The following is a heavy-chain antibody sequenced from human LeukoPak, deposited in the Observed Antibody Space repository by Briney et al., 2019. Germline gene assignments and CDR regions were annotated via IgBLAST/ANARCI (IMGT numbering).Heavy chain of an antibody. V-gene: IGHV1-46*01. J-gene: IGHJ4*02. Sequence: ASVTVSCKASGYTFTSYYIHWMRHAPGQGLEWMGIINPGSGTTTYAQKFQGRVTMTRDTSTSTVYMELSSLRSEDTAVYYCARGISGGSTVTYFFDYWGQGTLVTVSS. D-gene: IGHD4-11*01. CDR3: ARGISGGSTVTYFFDY. CDR2: INPGSGTT. CDR1: GYTFTSYY.